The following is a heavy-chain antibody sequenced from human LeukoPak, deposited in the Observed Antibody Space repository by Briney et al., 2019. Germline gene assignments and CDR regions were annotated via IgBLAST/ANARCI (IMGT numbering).Heavy chain of an antibody. CDR1: GYSISSGYY. CDR3: ARGARIQLWLRSFDY. CDR2: IYYSGST. Sequence: SETLSLTCTVSGYSISSGYYWGWIRQPPGKGLEWIGYIYYSGSTNYNPSLKSRVTISVDTSKNQFSLKLSSVTAADTAVYYCARGARIQLWLRSFDYWGQGTLVTVSS. J-gene: IGHJ4*02. D-gene: IGHD5-18*01. V-gene: IGHV4-61*01.